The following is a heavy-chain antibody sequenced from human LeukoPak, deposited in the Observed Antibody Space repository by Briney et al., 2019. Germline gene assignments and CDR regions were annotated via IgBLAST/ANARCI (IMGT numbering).Heavy chain of an antibody. CDR2: ITGSSSYI. D-gene: IGHD6-19*01. CDR3: ARGGKGNGWYFFDY. Sequence: GGSLRLSCAASGFTFSSFSMKWVRQAPGKGLEWVSSITGSSSYIYYADSVKGRFTISRDNTKNSLYLQMNSLRAEDTGVYYCARGGKGNGWYFFDYWGQGTLVTVSS. V-gene: IGHV3-21*01. CDR1: GFTFSSFS. J-gene: IGHJ4*02.